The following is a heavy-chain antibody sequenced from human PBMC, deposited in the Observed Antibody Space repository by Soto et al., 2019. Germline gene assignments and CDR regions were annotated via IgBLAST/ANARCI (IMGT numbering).Heavy chain of an antibody. CDR1: GFTFSSYW. D-gene: IGHD4-4*01. CDR2: INSDGSST. CDR3: AREAVTPFDY. J-gene: IGHJ4*02. V-gene: IGHV3-74*01. Sequence: EVQLVESGGGLVQPGGSLRLSCAASGFTFSSYWMHWVRQVPGKGLVWVSRINSDGSSTNYADSVKGRFTISRDNAKNTLQLQMNSLRAEDTAVYYCAREAVTPFDYWGQGTLVTVSS.